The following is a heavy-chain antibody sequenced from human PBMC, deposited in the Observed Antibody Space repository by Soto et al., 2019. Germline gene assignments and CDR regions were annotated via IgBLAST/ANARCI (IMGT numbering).Heavy chain of an antibody. J-gene: IGHJ4*02. Sequence: EVQLLDSGGGLVQPGGSLRLSCAASGFTFSSYAMNWVRQAPGKGLEWVSVISGSGDSTYYADSVKGRFTISRDNSKNKLYLQMTSLRTEETAVYYCARRGPGTYFDYWGQGTLVTVSS. CDR3: ARRGPGTYFDY. D-gene: IGHD6-13*01. CDR2: ISGSGDST. CDR1: GFTFSSYA. V-gene: IGHV3-23*01.